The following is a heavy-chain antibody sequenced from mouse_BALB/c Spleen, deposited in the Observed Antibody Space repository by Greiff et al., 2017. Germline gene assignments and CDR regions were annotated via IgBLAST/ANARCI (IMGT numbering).Heavy chain of an antibody. D-gene: IGHD1-1*01. CDR3: ARSPLYYGSSYDY. V-gene: IGHV1-9*01. CDR2: ILPGSGST. CDR1: GYTFSSYW. Sequence: QVQLQQSGAELMKPGASVKISCKATGYTFSSYWIEWVKQRPGHGLEWIGEILPGSGSTNYNEKFKGKATFTADTSSNTAYMQLSSLTSEDSAVYYCARSPLYYGSSYDYGGQGTTRTVAS. J-gene: IGHJ2*01.